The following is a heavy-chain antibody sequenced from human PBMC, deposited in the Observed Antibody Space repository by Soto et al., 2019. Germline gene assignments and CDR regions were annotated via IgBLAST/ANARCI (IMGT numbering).Heavy chain of an antibody. CDR3: AKDLEYSSSSGDY. CDR2: ISGSGGST. V-gene: IGHV3-23*01. J-gene: IGHJ4*02. Sequence: EVQLLESGGGLVQPGGSLRLSCAASGFTFSSYAMSWVRQAPGKGREWVSAISGSGGSTYYADSVKGRFTISRDNSKNTLYLQMNSLRAEDTAVYYCAKDLEYSSSSGDYWGQGTLVTVSS. D-gene: IGHD6-6*01. CDR1: GFTFSSYA.